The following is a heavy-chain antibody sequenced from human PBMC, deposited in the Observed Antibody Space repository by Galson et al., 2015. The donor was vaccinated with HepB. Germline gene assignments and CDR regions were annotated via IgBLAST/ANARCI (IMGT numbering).Heavy chain of an antibody. CDR3: ARGSSSWYGLASY. D-gene: IGHD6-13*01. CDR2: ISYDGSNK. V-gene: IGHV3-30*04. CDR1: GFTFSSYA. Sequence: SLRLSCAASGFTFSSYAMHWVRQAPGKGLEWVAVISYDGSNKYYADSVKGRFTISRDNSKNTLYLQMNSLRAEDTAVYYCARGSSSWYGLASYWNQGTLVTVSS. J-gene: IGHJ4*02.